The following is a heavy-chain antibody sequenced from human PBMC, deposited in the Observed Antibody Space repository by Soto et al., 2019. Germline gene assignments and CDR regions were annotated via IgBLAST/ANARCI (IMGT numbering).Heavy chain of an antibody. Sequence: SETLSLTCTVSGGSISSSNWWSWVRQPPGKGLEWIGEIYHSGSTNYNPSLKRRVTISVDKSKNQFSLKLSSVTAADTAVYYCATSRFGELFVPFGYWGQGTRVTVSS. CDR1: GGSISSSNW. V-gene: IGHV4-4*02. CDR2: IYHSGST. D-gene: IGHD3-10*01. J-gene: IGHJ4*02. CDR3: ATSRFGELFVPFGY.